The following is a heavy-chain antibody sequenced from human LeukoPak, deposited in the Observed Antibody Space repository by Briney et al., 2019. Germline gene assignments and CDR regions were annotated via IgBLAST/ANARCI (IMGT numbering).Heavy chain of an antibody. Sequence: PGGSLRLSCAASDLPVSINYMTWVCQAPGKGLEWVSVIYSGGTTFYADSVKGRFTISRDNSKNTLYLQMTSLRAEDTAVYYCARGGDAFDIWGQGTMVSVSS. CDR2: IYSGGTT. J-gene: IGHJ3*02. V-gene: IGHV3-53*01. CDR1: DLPVSINY. CDR3: ARGGDAFDI. D-gene: IGHD2-15*01.